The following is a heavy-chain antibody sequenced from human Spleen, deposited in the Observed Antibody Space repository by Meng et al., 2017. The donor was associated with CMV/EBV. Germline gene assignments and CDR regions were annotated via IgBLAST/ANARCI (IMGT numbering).Heavy chain of an antibody. Sequence: QVQLQESGPGLVKPSQTLSLPCTVSGGSISSGSYYWSWIRQPAGKGLEWIGRIYTSGSTNYNPSLKSRVTISVDTSKNQFSLKLSSVTAADTAVYYCARDRPPGAAAGEGFDPWGQGTLVTVSS. CDR2: IYTSGST. V-gene: IGHV4-61*02. D-gene: IGHD6-13*01. J-gene: IGHJ5*02. CDR1: GGSISSGSYY. CDR3: ARDRPPGAAAGEGFDP.